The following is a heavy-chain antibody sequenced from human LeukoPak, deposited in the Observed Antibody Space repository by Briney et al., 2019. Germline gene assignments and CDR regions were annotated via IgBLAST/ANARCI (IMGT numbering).Heavy chain of an antibody. CDR1: GGTFSSYA. V-gene: IGHV1-69*04. CDR2: IIPIFGIA. D-gene: IGHD3-3*01. J-gene: IGHJ4*02. Sequence: SVKVSCKASGGTFSSYAISWVRQAPGQGLEWMGRIIPIFGIANYAQKFQGRVTITADKSTSTAYMELGSLRSEDTAVYYCASITTYPEGPYWGQGTLVTVSS. CDR3: ASITTYPEGPY.